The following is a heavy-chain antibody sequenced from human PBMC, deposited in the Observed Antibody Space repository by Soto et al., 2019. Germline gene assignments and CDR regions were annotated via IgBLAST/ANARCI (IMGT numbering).Heavy chain of an antibody. CDR2: IYYSESH. CDR1: GGSVSSPSYY. Sequence: QVQLRESGPGLVKASETLSLTCSVSGGSVSSPSYYWSWIRQPPGKGLEWIGYIYYSESHNYNPPLKSRVTMSVDTSKNQFSLKLSSVNAADTAVYYCALLPPYYYESSGWGQGTLVTVSS. CDR3: ALLPPYYYESSG. V-gene: IGHV4-61*01. J-gene: IGHJ4*02. D-gene: IGHD3-22*01.